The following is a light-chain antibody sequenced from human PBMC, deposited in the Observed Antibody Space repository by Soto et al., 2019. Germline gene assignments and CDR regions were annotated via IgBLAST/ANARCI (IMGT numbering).Light chain of an antibody. V-gene: IGKV1-5*03. CDR3: QQYSSYSRT. J-gene: IGKJ1*01. CDR1: QSISSW. CDR2: KAS. Sequence: DIQMTQSPSTLSASVGDRVTITCRASQSISSWLAWYQQKPGKAPNLLIYKASSLESGVPSSFSGSGSGTEFTLTINSLQPDDSATYYCQQYSSYSRTFGQGTKVEIK.